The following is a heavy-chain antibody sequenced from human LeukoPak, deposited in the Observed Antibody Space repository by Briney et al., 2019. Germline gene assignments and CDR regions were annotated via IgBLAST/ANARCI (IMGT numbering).Heavy chain of an antibody. D-gene: IGHD5-12*01. Sequence: GGSLRLSCAASGFTFSSYAMSWVRQAPGKGLEWVSAISGSGGSTYYADSVKGRFTISRDDSKNTLYLQMNSLRAEDTAVYYCAKGIVVTISWDYYMDVLGKGTTVTVSS. CDR1: GFTFSSYA. V-gene: IGHV3-23*01. CDR3: AKGIVVTISWDYYMDV. CDR2: ISGSGGST. J-gene: IGHJ6*03.